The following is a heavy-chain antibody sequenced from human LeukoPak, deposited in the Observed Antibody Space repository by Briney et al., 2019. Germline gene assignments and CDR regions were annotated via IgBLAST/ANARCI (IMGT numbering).Heavy chain of an antibody. CDR1: GFIVSGDF. V-gene: IGHV3-66*02. J-gene: IGHJ4*02. Sequence: TGGSLRLSCAASGFIVSGDFMSWVRQAPGKGLEWVSVIYSDGSTYYADSVKGRFTISRDNSKNTLYLQMNSLRAEDTAVYYCARDQDYYDSSGTQNPLDYWGQGTLVTVSS. D-gene: IGHD3-22*01. CDR2: IYSDGST. CDR3: ARDQDYYDSSGTQNPLDY.